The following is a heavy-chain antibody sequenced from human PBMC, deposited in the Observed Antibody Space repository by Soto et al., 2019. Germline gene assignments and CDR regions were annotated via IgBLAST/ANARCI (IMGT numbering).Heavy chain of an antibody. CDR3: ARGPSGDKVDY. CDR2: IYHSGST. J-gene: IGHJ4*02. V-gene: IGHV4-30-2*05. CDR1: GGSISSGGYS. D-gene: IGHD1-26*01. Sequence: SETLSLTCAVSGGSISSGGYSWSWIRQPPGKGLEWIGYIYHSGSTYYNPSLKSRVTVSVDTSKNQFSLRLSSVTAADTAMYYCARGPSGDKVDYWGQGILVTVSS.